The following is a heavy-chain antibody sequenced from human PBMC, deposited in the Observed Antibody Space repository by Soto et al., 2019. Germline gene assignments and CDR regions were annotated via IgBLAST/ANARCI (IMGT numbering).Heavy chain of an antibody. CDR2: ISSGGDTT. D-gene: IGHD6-19*01. Sequence: GGSLRLSCAASGFTFSDYYMSWIRQAPGKGLEWVSYISSGGDTTYYADSVKGRFTISRDNAKNSLSLQMNSLRAEDTAVYYCARGRFLAVAALDYWGQGTLVTVSS. CDR3: ARGRFLAVAALDY. J-gene: IGHJ4*02. V-gene: IGHV3-11*01. CDR1: GFTFSDYY.